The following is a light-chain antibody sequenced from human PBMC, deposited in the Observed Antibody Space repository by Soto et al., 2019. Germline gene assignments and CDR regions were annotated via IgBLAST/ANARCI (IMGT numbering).Light chain of an antibody. Sequence: DIVLTQSPGTLSLSPGERATLSCRASQSVRNSYLAWYQQKPGQAPRLLIYGASGRATGIPDRFSDSGSGTDFTLTISRLEPEDFAVYYCQQYGSSPYTFGQGTKLEI. J-gene: IGKJ2*01. CDR3: QQYGSSPYT. CDR1: QSVRNSY. CDR2: GAS. V-gene: IGKV3-20*01.